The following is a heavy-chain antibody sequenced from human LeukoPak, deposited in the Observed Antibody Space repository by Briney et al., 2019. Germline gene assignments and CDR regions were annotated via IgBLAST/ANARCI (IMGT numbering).Heavy chain of an antibody. CDR3: ARDVPVGATFLFDY. CDR2: ISSSSSTI. CDR1: GFTFSSYS. Sequence: PGGSLRLSCAASGFTFSSYSMNWVRQAPGKGLEWVSYISSSSSTIYYADSVKGRFTISRDNAKNSLYLQMNSLRAEDTAVYYCARDVPVGATFLFDYWGQGTLVTVSS. J-gene: IGHJ4*02. D-gene: IGHD1-26*01. V-gene: IGHV3-48*04.